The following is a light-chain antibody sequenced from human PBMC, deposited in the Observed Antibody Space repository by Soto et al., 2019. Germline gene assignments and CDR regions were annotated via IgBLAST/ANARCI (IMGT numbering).Light chain of an antibody. V-gene: IGLV1-40*01. Sequence: QSVLTQPPSVSGAPGQRVTISCTGSSPNIGAGYDVPWYQQLPGKAPKLLIYGNSNRPSGVPDRFSGSKSGTSASLAITGLQAEDEADYYCQSYDSSLSGVVFGGGTKLTVL. CDR2: GNS. J-gene: IGLJ2*01. CDR1: SPNIGAGYD. CDR3: QSYDSSLSGVV.